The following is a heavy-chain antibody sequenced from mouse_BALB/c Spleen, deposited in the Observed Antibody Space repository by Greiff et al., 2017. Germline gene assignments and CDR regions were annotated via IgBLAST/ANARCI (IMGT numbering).Heavy chain of an antibody. CDR2: IDPSDSET. Sequence: QVQLQQPGAELVKPGAPVKLSCKASGYTFTSYWMNWVKQRPGRGLEWIGRIDPSDSETHYNQKFKDKATLTVDKSSSTAYIQLSSLTSEDSAVYYCARRDSSGYVAMDYWGQGTSVTVSS. CDR3: ARRDSSGYVAMDY. J-gene: IGHJ4*01. D-gene: IGHD3-2*01. CDR1: GYTFTSYW. V-gene: IGHV1-69*02.